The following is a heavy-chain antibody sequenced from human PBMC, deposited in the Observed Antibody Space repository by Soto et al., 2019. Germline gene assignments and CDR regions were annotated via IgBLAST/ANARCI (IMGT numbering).Heavy chain of an antibody. Sequence: EVQLLESGGGLVQPGGSLRLSCAASGFTFSSYAMTWVRQAPGKGLEWVSAISGSGTNRYYAASVKGRFTISRDNAKNTLYLQMNSLRAEDTAVYYCAKDSVDYGDYRGLDYWGQGTLVTVSS. CDR3: AKDSVDYGDYRGLDY. D-gene: IGHD4-17*01. CDR2: ISGSGTNR. J-gene: IGHJ4*02. CDR1: GFTFSSYA. V-gene: IGHV3-23*01.